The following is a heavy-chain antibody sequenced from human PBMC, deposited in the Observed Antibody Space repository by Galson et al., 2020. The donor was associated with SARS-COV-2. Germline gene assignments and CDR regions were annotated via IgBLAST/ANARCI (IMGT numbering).Heavy chain of an antibody. CDR2: IRSQRSNYAT. D-gene: IGHD3-9*01. J-gene: IGHJ4*02. Sequence: GGSLRLSCAASGFTFSGSAMHWVRQASGKGLEWVGRIRSQRSNYATTYAASVKGRFTISRDDSKNTAFLQMDSLKTEDTAVYYCARGSALTDPPCDSWGQGTLVTVSS. CDR3: ARGSALTDPPCDS. V-gene: IGHV3-73*01. CDR1: GFTFSGSA.